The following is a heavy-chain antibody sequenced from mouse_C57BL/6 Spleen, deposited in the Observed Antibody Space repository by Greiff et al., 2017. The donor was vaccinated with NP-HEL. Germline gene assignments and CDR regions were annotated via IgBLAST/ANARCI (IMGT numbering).Heavy chain of an antibody. V-gene: IGHV1-82*01. J-gene: IGHJ4*01. Sequence: QVQLKQSGPELVKPGASVKISCKASGYAFSSSWMNWVKQRPGKGLEWIGRIYPGDGDTNYNGKFKGKATLTADKSSSTAYMQLSSLTSEDSAVYFCARGGPLGYAMDYWGQGTSVTVSS. CDR3: ARGGPLGYAMDY. CDR2: IYPGDGDT. CDR1: GYAFSSSW. D-gene: IGHD4-1*01.